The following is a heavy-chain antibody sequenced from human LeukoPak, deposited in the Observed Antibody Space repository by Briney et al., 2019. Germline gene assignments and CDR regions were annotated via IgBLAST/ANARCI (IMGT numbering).Heavy chain of an antibody. CDR3: ARVDYGDYVRRYFDY. V-gene: IGHV3-48*04. Sequence: GGSLRLSCAASGFIFSSYSMNWVRQAPGKGLEWVSYISSSSSTIYYADSVKGRFTISRDNAKNSLYLQMNTLRAEDTAVYYCARVDYGDYVRRYFDYWGQGTLVTVSS. CDR2: ISSSSSTI. CDR1: GFIFSSYS. D-gene: IGHD4-17*01. J-gene: IGHJ4*02.